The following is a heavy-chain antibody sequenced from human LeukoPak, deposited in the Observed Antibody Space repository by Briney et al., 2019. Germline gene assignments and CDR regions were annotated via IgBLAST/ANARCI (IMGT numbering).Heavy chain of an antibody. CDR3: AIMTTVTYIDY. Sequence: GGSLRLSCAASGFTFSSYSMNWVRQAPRKGVEWVSSISSSSSYIYYADSVKGRFTISRDNAKNSLYLQMNSLRAEDTAVYYCAIMTTVTYIDYWGQGTLVTVSS. CDR2: ISSSSSYI. V-gene: IGHV3-21*01. CDR1: GFTFSSYS. J-gene: IGHJ4*02. D-gene: IGHD4-17*01.